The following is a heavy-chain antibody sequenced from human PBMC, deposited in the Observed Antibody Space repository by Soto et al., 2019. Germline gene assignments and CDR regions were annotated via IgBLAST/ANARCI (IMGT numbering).Heavy chain of an antibody. J-gene: IGHJ3*02. CDR1: GYTFTSYG. CDR3: ARDRNSVVRGAFDI. V-gene: IGHV1-18*01. D-gene: IGHD3-10*01. Sequence: ASVKVCCKASGYTFTSYGISWVRQAPGQGLEWMGWISAYNGNTNYAQKLQGRVTMTTDTSTSTAYMELRSLRSDDTAVYYCARDRNSVVRGAFDIWGQGTMVTVSS. CDR2: ISAYNGNT.